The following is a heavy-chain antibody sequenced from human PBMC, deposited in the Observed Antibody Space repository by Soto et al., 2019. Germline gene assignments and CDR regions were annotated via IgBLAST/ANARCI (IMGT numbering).Heavy chain of an antibody. CDR3: ARKGRYYYGSGSSPDDY. Sequence: EVQLVESGGGLVKPGGSLRLSCAASGFTFSSYSMNWVRQAPGKGLEWVSSISSSSSYIYYADSVKGRVTISRDNAKNSLYLQMNSLRAEDTAVYYCARKGRYYYGSGSSPDDYWGQGTLVTVSS. V-gene: IGHV3-21*01. D-gene: IGHD3-10*01. J-gene: IGHJ4*02. CDR2: ISSSSSYI. CDR1: GFTFSSYS.